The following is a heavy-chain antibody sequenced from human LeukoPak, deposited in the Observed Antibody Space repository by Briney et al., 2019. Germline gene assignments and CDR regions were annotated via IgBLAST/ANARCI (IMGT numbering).Heavy chain of an antibody. J-gene: IGHJ5*02. CDR3: ARVESGYCSSTSCFNWFDP. V-gene: IGHV4-59*01. Sequence: PSETLSLTCTVSGGSISSYYWSWIRQPPGEGLEWIGYIYYSGSTNYNPSLKSRVTISVDTSKNQFSLKLSSVTAADTAVYYCARVESGYCSSTSCFNWFDPWGQGTLVTVSS. CDR1: GGSISSYY. D-gene: IGHD2-2*01. CDR2: IYYSGST.